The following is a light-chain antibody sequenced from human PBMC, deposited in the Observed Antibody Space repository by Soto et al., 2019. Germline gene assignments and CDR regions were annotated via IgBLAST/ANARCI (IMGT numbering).Light chain of an antibody. Sequence: QSVLTQSPSASASLGASVKLTCTLSSGHSSYAIAWHQQQPEKGPRYLMKLNSDGSHSKGDGIPDRFSGSSSGAEWYLTISSLQSEDEADYYCQTWGTGLVVFGGGTKVTVL. CDR2: LNSDGSH. CDR3: QTWGTGLVV. J-gene: IGLJ2*01. V-gene: IGLV4-69*01. CDR1: SGHSSYA.